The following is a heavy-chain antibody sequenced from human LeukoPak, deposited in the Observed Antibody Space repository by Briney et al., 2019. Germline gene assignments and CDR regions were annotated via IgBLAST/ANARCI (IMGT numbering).Heavy chain of an antibody. CDR1: GFTFDDYA. CDR2: ISWNSGSI. J-gene: IGHJ4*02. V-gene: IGHV3-9*01. Sequence: PGGSLRLSCAASGFTFDDYAMHWVRQAPGKGLEWVSGISWNSGSIGCADSVKGRFTISRDNAKNSLYLQMNSLRAEDTALYYCAKDSGLHYDYWGQGTLVTVSS. D-gene: IGHD5-12*01. CDR3: AKDSGLHYDY.